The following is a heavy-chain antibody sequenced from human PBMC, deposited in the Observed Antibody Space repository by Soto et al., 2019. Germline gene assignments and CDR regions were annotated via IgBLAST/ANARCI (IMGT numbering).Heavy chain of an antibody. D-gene: IGHD3-10*01. V-gene: IGHV3-33*01. Sequence: PGGSLRLSCAASGFTFSSYGMHWVRQAPGKGLEWVAVIWYDGSNKYYADSVKGRFTISRDNSKNTLYLQMNSLRAEDTAVYYCARDNYGSGSYYNPLSVSYYYYGMDVWGQGTTVTVSS. CDR2: IWYDGSNK. CDR3: ARDNYGSGSYYNPLSVSYYYYGMDV. J-gene: IGHJ6*02. CDR1: GFTFSSYG.